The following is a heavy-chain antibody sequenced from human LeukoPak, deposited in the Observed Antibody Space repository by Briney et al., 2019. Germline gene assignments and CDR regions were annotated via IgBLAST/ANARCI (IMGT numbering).Heavy chain of an antibody. J-gene: IGHJ3*01. CDR3: ARPYSSGWYGVFHL. CDR1: GGSISTYY. Sequence: PSETLSLTCTVSGGSISTYYWSCIRQPPGKGLEWIGYIYYSGSTSYNPALKSRVTISVDTSKNQFSLKLSFVTAADTAVYYCARPYSSGWYGVFHLWGQGTMVTVSS. D-gene: IGHD6-19*01. V-gene: IGHV4-59*08. CDR2: IYYSGST.